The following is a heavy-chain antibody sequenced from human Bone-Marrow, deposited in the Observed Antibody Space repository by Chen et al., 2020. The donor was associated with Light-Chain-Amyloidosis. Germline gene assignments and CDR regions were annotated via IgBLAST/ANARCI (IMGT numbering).Heavy chain of an antibody. CDR2: RSGSGGSR. CDR3: AKDISYDDILPGYPADAFDI. CDR1: GFAFSSYA. Sequence: EVQLVESGGGLLQRGGSLRLSCAASGFAFSSYAMSWVRQAPGKGLEWVSTRSGSGGSRYYGDAVKGRLTISRDKSKNALFLQRNSLRAEDTAVYYCAKDISYDDILPGYPADAFDIWGQGTMVTVSS. D-gene: IGHD3-9*01. V-gene: IGHV3-23*04. J-gene: IGHJ3*02.